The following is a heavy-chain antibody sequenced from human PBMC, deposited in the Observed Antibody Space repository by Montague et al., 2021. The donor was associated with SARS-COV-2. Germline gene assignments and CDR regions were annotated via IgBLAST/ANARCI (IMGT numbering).Heavy chain of an antibody. CDR1: GFNFNNKW. CDR3: TTHLDWAFDY. CDR2: IRYDGLDK. D-gene: IGHD3-9*01. Sequence: SLRLSCAASGFNFNNKWMTWVRQTPGKGLEWVANIRYDGLDKTHLDSVKGRFAISRDNARNSLYLQMDSVRAEDTALYYCTTHLDWAFDYWGQGALVTVSS. V-gene: IGHV3-7*03. J-gene: IGHJ4*02.